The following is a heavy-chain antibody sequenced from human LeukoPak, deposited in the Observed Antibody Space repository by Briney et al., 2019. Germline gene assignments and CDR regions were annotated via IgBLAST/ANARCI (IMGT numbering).Heavy chain of an antibody. J-gene: IGHJ4*02. CDR3: AKDPVWFGELSGIDY. CDR1: GFTFSSYS. D-gene: IGHD3-10*01. CDR2: ISGSGGST. V-gene: IGHV3-23*01. Sequence: PGGSLRLSCAASGFTFSSYSMNWVRQAPGKGLEWVSAISGSGGSTYYADSVKGRFTISRDNSKNTLYLQMNSLRAEGTAVYYCAKDPVWFGELSGIDYWGQGTLVTVSS.